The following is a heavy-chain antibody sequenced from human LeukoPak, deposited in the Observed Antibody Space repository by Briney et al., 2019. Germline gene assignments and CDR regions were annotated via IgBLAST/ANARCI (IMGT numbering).Heavy chain of an antibody. V-gene: IGHV3-23*01. J-gene: IGHJ4*02. Sequence: GGSLRLSCAASAFTFSNFAMGWVRQAPGKGLQWVSSITDSGGSTYYADSVKGRFTISRDNSKNTLYLQMNSLGAEDTAVYYCAKYLGGYTYGFDYWGQGTLVTVSS. D-gene: IGHD5-18*01. CDR1: AFTFSNFA. CDR2: ITDSGGST. CDR3: AKYLGGYTYGFDY.